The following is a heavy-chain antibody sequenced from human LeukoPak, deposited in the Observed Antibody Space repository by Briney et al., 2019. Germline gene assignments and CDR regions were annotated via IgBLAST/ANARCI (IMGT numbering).Heavy chain of an antibody. D-gene: IGHD3-9*01. Sequence: SETLSLTCTVSGGSISSNYWTWIRQPPGKGLEWIGYIYYSGITNYNPSLKSRVTISVDTSKNQFSLKLSSVTAADTTVYYCARSKDILTGYCFDYWGQGTLVTVSS. J-gene: IGHJ4*02. V-gene: IGHV4-59*01. CDR1: GGSISSNY. CDR3: ARSKDILTGYCFDY. CDR2: IYYSGIT.